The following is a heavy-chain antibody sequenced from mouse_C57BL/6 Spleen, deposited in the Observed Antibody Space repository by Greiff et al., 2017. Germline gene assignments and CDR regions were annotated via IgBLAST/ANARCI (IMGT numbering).Heavy chain of an antibody. CDR1: GYTFTSYW. J-gene: IGHJ2*01. V-gene: IGHV1-64*01. Sequence: VQLKQPGAELVKPGASVKLSCKASGYTFTSYWMHWVKQRPGQGLEWIGMIHPNSGSTNYNEKFKSKATLTVDKSSSPSYMQLSSLTSEDSAVYYCARSPLNLYFDYWGQGTTLTVSS. CDR2: IHPNSGST. CDR3: ARSPLNLYFDY.